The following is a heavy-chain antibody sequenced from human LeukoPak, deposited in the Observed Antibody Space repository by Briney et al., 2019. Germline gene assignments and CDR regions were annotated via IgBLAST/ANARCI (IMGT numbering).Heavy chain of an antibody. Sequence: PGGSLRLSCAGSGFTFSSYAMHWDGQAPGKGREGGAVISYDESNKYYADSVKGRFTISRDNSKNTLYLQMNSLRAEDTAVYYCARERTDTAMVSDAFDIWGQGTMVTVSS. V-gene: IGHV3-30-3*01. CDR2: ISYDESNK. CDR3: ARERTDTAMVSDAFDI. CDR1: GFTFSSYA. D-gene: IGHD5-18*01. J-gene: IGHJ3*02.